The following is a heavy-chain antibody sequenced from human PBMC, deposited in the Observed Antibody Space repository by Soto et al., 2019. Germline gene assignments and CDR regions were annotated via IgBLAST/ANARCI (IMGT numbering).Heavy chain of an antibody. Sequence: QVQLLESGGGLVKPGGSLRLSCEASGFTFSDYYMAWIRQAPGEGPEWISYISMSGNSMYYADSVKGRFTIARDNARNSMYLQMNSLRAEDTAMYYCARINYGSGTSWFDTWGQGALVTVSS. CDR1: GFTFSDYY. CDR2: ISMSGNSM. V-gene: IGHV3-11*01. D-gene: IGHD3-10*01. CDR3: ARINYGSGTSWFDT. J-gene: IGHJ5*02.